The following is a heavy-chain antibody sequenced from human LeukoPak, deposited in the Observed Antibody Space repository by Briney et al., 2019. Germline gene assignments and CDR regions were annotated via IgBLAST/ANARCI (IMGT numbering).Heavy chain of an antibody. CDR2: ISSSGSTI. Sequence: PGGSLRLSCAASGFTFSSYELNWVRQAPGMGLEWVSYISSSGSTISYADSVKGRFTISRDNAKNSLYLQMNSLRAEDTAVYYCAREESWSNFDYWGQGTLVTVSS. J-gene: IGHJ4*02. V-gene: IGHV3-48*03. D-gene: IGHD2-15*01. CDR1: GFTFSSYE. CDR3: AREESWSNFDY.